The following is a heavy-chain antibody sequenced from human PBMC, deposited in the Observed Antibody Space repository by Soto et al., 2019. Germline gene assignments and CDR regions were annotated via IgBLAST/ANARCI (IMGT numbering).Heavy chain of an antibody. CDR3: ARGPSGDKVDY. CDR1: GGSISSGGYY. D-gene: IGHD7-27*01. J-gene: IGHJ4*02. Sequence: SETLSLTCTVSGGSISSGGYYWNWIRQHPGKGLEWIGYIYYSGSTYNNPSLKSRVTISVDTSKTQFSLKLSSVSAADTAVYYCARGPSGDKVDYWGQGTLVTVS. CDR2: IYYSGST. V-gene: IGHV4-31*03.